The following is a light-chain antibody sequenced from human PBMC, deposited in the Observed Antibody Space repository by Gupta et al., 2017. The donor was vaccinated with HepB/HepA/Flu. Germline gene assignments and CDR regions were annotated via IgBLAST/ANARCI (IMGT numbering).Light chain of an antibody. CDR3: LQLDYPFI. CDR1: EDINQY. V-gene: IGKV1-33*01. Sequence: DIQMTQSPSSLSASVGDRVTITCQASEDINQYLNWYQQKPGTAPKLLIYDASTLVTGVPSRFSGSGSGTHFTFTITSLQPEDVATYYCLQLDYPFIFGPGTKVDVK. CDR2: DAS. J-gene: IGKJ3*01.